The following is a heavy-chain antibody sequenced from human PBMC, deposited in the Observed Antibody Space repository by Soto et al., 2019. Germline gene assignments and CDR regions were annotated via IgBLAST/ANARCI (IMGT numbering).Heavy chain of an antibody. CDR2: ISSSTRII. V-gene: IGHV3-48*01. CDR3: ARDLPIYGGAFDI. Sequence: EVQLVESGGGLVQPGGSLRLSCAASGFTFSTYSINWVRQAPGKGLEWVSYISSSTRIIYFADSVKGRFTISRDNAQNSLYLHMNSLRAEDTAVYYCARDLPIYGGAFDILGQGTMVTVSS. D-gene: IGHD3-10*01. J-gene: IGHJ3*02. CDR1: GFTFSTYS.